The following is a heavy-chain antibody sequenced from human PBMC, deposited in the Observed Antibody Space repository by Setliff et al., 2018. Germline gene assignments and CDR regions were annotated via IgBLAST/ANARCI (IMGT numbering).Heavy chain of an antibody. J-gene: IGHJ4*02. Sequence: GESLKISCQASGYAFTNFWIGWVCQMPGKGLEWMGIIYPGDSDTRYSPSFQGQVTISADKSISTAYLQWSSLKASDTAMYYCARTYRLAAPSHFDYWGQGTLVTVSS. CDR2: IYPGDSDT. CDR1: GYAFTNFW. V-gene: IGHV5-51*01. D-gene: IGHD6-13*01. CDR3: ARTYRLAAPSHFDY.